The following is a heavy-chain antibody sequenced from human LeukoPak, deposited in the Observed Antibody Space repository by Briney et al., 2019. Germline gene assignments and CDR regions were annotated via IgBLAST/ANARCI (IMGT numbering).Heavy chain of an antibody. CDR2: INPSGGST. J-gene: IGHJ5*02. V-gene: IGHV1-46*01. Sequence: ASVKVSCKASGYTVTSYYMHWVRQAPGQGLEWMGIINPSGGSTSYAQKFQGRVTMTRDTSTSTVYMELSSLRSEDTAVYYCASLGSPEDNWFDPWGQGTPVTVSS. CDR1: GYTVTSYY. D-gene: IGHD1-14*01. CDR3: ASLGSPEDNWFDP.